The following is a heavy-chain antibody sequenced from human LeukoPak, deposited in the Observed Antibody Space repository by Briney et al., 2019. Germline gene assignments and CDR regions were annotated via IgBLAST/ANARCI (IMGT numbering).Heavy chain of an antibody. D-gene: IGHD4-17*01. CDR3: ANEIRPNDY. CDR1: GFTFSSYA. V-gene: IGHV3-23*01. J-gene: IGHJ4*02. CDR2: ISGSGGST. Sequence: PGRSLTLSCAASGFTFSSYATSWVRQAPGKGLEWVSAISGSGGSTYYADSVKGRFTISRDNSKNTLYLQMNSLRAEDTAVYYCANEIRPNDYWGQGTQVTVSS.